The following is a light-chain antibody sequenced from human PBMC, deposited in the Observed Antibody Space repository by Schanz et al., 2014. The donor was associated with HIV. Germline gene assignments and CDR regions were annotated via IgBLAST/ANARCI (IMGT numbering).Light chain of an antibody. CDR1: AFNIGHNF. V-gene: IGLV1-51*01. CDR2: DSY. J-gene: IGLJ3*02. Sequence: QSVLTQPPSVSAAPGQRVTISCSGSAFNIGHNFVSWDQHLPGTAPKLLIYDSYERPSEIPDRFSGSKSGTSATLAITGLQAEDEADYYCLSYDTSLPSSVFGGGTKPTVL. CDR3: LSYDTSLPSSV.